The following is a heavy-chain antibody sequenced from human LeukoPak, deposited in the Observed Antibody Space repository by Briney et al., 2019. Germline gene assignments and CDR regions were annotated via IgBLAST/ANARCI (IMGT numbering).Heavy chain of an antibody. CDR1: GFTFSSYS. Sequence: GGSLRLSCAASGFTFSSYSMNWVRQAPGKGLEWVSSISSSSSYIYYADSEKGRFTISRDNAKNSLYLQMNSLRAEDTAVYYCAREYCTNGVCYPPPSYWGQGTLVTVSS. D-gene: IGHD2-8*01. CDR2: ISSSSSYI. J-gene: IGHJ4*02. V-gene: IGHV3-21*01. CDR3: AREYCTNGVCYPPPSY.